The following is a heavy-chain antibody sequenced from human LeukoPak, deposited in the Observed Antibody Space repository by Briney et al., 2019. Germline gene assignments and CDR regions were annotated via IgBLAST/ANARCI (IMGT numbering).Heavy chain of an antibody. CDR3: ARGDYGDYEFDP. V-gene: IGHV1-2*02. J-gene: IGHJ5*02. D-gene: IGHD4-17*01. CDR2: INPNSGGT. Sequence: ASVKVSCKASGYTFTGYYMHWVRQAPGQGLEWMGWINPNSGGTNYAQKFQGRVTMTRDTSISTAYMELSRLRSDDTAVYYRARGDYGDYEFDPWGQGTLVTVSS. CDR1: GYTFTGYY.